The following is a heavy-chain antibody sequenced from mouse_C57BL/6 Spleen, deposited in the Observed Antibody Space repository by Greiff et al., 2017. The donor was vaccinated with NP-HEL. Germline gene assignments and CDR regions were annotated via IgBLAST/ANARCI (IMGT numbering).Heavy chain of an antibody. Sequence: QVQLQQPGAELVKPGASVKLSCKASGYTFTSYWMQWVKQRPGQGLEWIGEIDPSDSYTNYNQKFKGKATLTVDTSSSTAYMQLSSLTSEDSAVYYCARKPGINAMDYWGQGTSVTVSS. V-gene: IGHV1-50*01. CDR1: GYTFTSYW. D-gene: IGHD2-14*01. CDR3: ARKPGINAMDY. CDR2: IDPSDSYT. J-gene: IGHJ4*01.